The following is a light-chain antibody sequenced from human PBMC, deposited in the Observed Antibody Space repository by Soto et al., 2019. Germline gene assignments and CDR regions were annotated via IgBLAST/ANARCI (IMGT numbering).Light chain of an antibody. J-gene: IGLJ2*01. CDR1: SSDVGGYNY. V-gene: IGLV2-8*01. CDR2: EVS. Sequence: QSVPTQPPSASGSPGQSATISCTGTSSDVGGYNYVSWYQQYPGKAPKLIIYEVSRRPSGVPDRFYGSKSGNTASLTVSGLQAEYEADYYCSAYAGSSTWVFGGGTQLTVL. CDR3: SAYAGSSTWV.